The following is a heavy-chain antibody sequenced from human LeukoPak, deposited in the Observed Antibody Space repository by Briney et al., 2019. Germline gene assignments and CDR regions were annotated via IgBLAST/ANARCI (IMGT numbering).Heavy chain of an antibody. Sequence: SETLSLTCTVSGGSISSGDYYWNWVRQPPGKGLEWIGYIYYSGSTYYNPSLKSRVTISLDTSKNQFSLKLSSVTAADTAVYYCAGSRPHLTGNWFDPWGQGTLVTVSS. CDR2: IYYSGST. CDR3: AGSRPHLTGNWFDP. CDR1: GGSISSGDYY. V-gene: IGHV4-30-4*01. D-gene: IGHD1-14*01. J-gene: IGHJ5*02.